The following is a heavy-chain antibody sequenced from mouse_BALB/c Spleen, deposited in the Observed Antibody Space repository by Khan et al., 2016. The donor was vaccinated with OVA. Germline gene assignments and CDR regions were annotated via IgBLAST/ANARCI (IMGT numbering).Heavy chain of an antibody. D-gene: IGHD1-1*01. J-gene: IGHJ3*01. CDR3: ARLYYGSSCAY. Sequence: EVELVESGGGLVQPGGSRKLSCAASGFTFSDYGMAWVRQAPGKGPEWVAFISNLAYSFYYADTVTGRFIISSENAKNTLYLEMSSLRSEDTAMYYCARLYYGSSCAYGGQGTLVTVSA. CDR1: GFTFSDYG. V-gene: IGHV5-15*02. CDR2: ISNLAYSF.